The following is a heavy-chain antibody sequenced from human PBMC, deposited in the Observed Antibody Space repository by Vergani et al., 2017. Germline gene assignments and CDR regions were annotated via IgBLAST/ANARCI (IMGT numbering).Heavy chain of an antibody. D-gene: IGHD3-22*01. V-gene: IGHV1-18*01. CDR1: GYTFTSYG. CDR3: ARDMDYYDSSGYPRHFDY. J-gene: IGHJ4*02. CDR2: ISAYNGNT. Sequence: QVQLVQSGAEVKKPGASVKVSCKASGYTFTSYGISWVRQAPGQGIEWMGWISAYNGNTNYAQKLQGRVTMTTDTSTSTAYMELRSLRSDDTAVYYCARDMDYYDSSGYPRHFDYWGQGTLVTVSS.